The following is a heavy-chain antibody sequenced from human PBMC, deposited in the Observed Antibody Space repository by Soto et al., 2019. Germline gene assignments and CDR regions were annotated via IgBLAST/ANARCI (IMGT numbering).Heavy chain of an antibody. J-gene: IGHJ5*02. Sequence: GGSLRLSCAASGFTFSSYGMHWVRQAPGKGLEWVAVISYDGSNKYYADSVKGRFTISRDNSKNTLYLQMNSLRGEDTAVYYCARFEGYTSGWQENWFDPWGQGTLVTVSS. CDR2: ISYDGSNK. CDR3: ARFEGYTSGWQENWFDP. CDR1: GFTFSSYG. V-gene: IGHV3-30*03. D-gene: IGHD6-19*01.